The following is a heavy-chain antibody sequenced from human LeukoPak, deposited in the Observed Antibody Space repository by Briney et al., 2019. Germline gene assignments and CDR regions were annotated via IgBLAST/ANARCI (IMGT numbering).Heavy chain of an antibody. Sequence: GSLRLSCAASGFTFSDYYMSWIRQAPGKGLEWVSYISSSGSTIYYADSVKGRFTISRDNAMNSLYLQMNSLRAEDTAVYYCARVLTDDFWPSPQHYYYMDVWGKGTTVTVSS. CDR2: ISSSGSTI. D-gene: IGHD3-3*01. J-gene: IGHJ6*03. CDR3: ARVLTDDFWPSPQHYYYMDV. V-gene: IGHV3-11*04. CDR1: GFTFSDYY.